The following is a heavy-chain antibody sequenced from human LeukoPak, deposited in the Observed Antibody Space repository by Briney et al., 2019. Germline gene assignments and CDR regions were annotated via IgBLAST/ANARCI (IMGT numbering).Heavy chain of an antibody. D-gene: IGHD2-15*01. J-gene: IGHJ6*02. CDR2: ISSSSSYI. Sequence: PGGSLRLSCAASGFTFSSYSMNWVRQAPGKGLEWVSSISSSSSYIYYADSVKGRFTISRDNAKNSLFLQMNSLRAEDTAVYYCARGLRDIPGADHYFYYGMEVWGQGTTVTVSS. CDR3: ARGLRDIPGADHYFYYGMEV. CDR1: GFTFSSYS. V-gene: IGHV3-21*01.